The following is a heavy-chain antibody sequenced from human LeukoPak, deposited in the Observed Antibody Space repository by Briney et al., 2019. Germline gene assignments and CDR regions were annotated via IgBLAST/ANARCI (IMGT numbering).Heavy chain of an antibody. J-gene: IGHJ3*02. CDR3: ARDRGSGAFDI. D-gene: IGHD2-15*01. CDR1: GFTFSGYA. CDR2: ISGSGGST. V-gene: IGHV3-23*01. Sequence: GGSLRLSCAASGFTFSGYAMSWVRQAPGKGLEWVSAISGSGGSTYYADSVKGRFTVSRDNANNSLSLQMNSLRAEDTAVYYCARDRGSGAFDIWGQGTKVSVSS.